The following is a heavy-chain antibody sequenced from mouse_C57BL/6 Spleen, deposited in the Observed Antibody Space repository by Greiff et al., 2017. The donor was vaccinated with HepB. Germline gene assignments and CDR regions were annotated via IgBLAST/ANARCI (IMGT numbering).Heavy chain of an antibody. V-gene: IGHV1-81*01. CDR3: GEGYDGRPAWFAY. D-gene: IGHD2-2*01. CDR2: IYPRSGNT. J-gene: IGHJ3*01. Sequence: VKLVESGAELARPGASVKLSCKASGYTFTSYGISWVKQRTGQGLEWIGEIYPRSGNTYYNEKFKSKATLTADQSSSTAYMELRSLTSEDSAVYFCGEGYDGRPAWFAYGGQGTLVTVSA. CDR1: GYTFTSYG.